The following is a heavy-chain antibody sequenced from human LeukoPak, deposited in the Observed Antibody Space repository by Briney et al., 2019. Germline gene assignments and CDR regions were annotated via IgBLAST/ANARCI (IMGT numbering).Heavy chain of an antibody. V-gene: IGHV1-18*01. CDR2: ISVYNGNT. Sequence: ASVKVSCKASGYTFINYGITWVRQAPGQGLEWMGWISVYNGNTNYAQKLQGRITMTTDTSRSTAYMELRSLRSDDTAVYYCARGSIYYDGDAFDIWGQGTMVTVSS. D-gene: IGHD3-22*01. J-gene: IGHJ3*02. CDR1: GYTFINYG. CDR3: ARGSIYYDGDAFDI.